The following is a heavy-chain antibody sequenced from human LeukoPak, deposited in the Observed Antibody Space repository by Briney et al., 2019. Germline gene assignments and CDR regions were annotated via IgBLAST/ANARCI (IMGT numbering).Heavy chain of an antibody. J-gene: IGHJ5*02. D-gene: IGHD1-1*01. CDR3: ARALVGSGVNWFDP. CDR1: GGTFSSYA. Sequence: ASVKVSCKASGGTFSSYAISWVRQAPGQGLEWMGRIIPILGIANYAQKFQGRVTITADKSTSTAYMELSSLRSEDTAVYYCARALVGSGVNWFDPWGQGTLVTVSS. CDR2: IIPILGIA. V-gene: IGHV1-69*04.